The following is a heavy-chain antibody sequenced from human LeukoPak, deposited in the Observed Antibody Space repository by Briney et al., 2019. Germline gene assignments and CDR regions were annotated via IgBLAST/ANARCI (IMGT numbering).Heavy chain of an antibody. D-gene: IGHD3-22*01. CDR3: ASLYYHDSA. J-gene: IGHJ5*02. Sequence: GGPLRLSCAASAFTFRTYWMSWVRQAPGKGLEWVAMIKPDGSEKYYVDSVKGLFTISRDNAKNSLYLQMNSLRAEDTAVYYCASLYYHDSAWGQGTLVTVSS. CDR1: AFTFRTYW. V-gene: IGHV3-7*02. CDR2: IKPDGSEK.